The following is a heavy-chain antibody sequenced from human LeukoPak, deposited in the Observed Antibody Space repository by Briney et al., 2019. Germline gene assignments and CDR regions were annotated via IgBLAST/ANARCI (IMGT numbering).Heavy chain of an antibody. D-gene: IGHD3-9*01. CDR2: ISAYNGNT. CDR3: AREYYYDILTGSFRNWSDP. CDR1: GGTFSNYA. Sequence: ASVKVSCKASGGTFSNYAINWVRQAPGQGLEWMGWISAYNGNTNYAQKLQGRVTMTTDTSTSTAYMELRSLRSDDTAVYYCAREYYYDILTGSFRNWSDPWGQGTLVTVSS. J-gene: IGHJ5*02. V-gene: IGHV1-18*01.